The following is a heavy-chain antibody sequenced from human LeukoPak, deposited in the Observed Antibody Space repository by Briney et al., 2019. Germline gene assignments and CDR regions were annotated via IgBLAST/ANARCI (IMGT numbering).Heavy chain of an antibody. Sequence: ASVKVSCKASGYTFTGYYMHWVRQAPGQGLEWMGWINPNSGGTNYAQKFQGRVTMTRDTSISTAYMELSRLRSDDTAVYYCARGSLRPGYYYYYMDVWGKGTTVTVSS. CDR3: ARGSLRPGYYYYYMDV. V-gene: IGHV1-2*02. CDR1: GYTFTGYY. J-gene: IGHJ6*03. D-gene: IGHD4-17*01. CDR2: INPNSGGT.